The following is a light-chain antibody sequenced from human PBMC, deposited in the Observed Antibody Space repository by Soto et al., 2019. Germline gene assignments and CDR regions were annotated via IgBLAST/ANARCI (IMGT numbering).Light chain of an antibody. CDR3: QQYGGSPRT. J-gene: IGKJ1*01. V-gene: IGKV3-20*01. Sequence: ENVLTQSPGTLSLSPGETATLSCRSSHPLYHTFLAWFQQRPGQAPRLLVYGASRRATGISDRFRASGSGTNFPLTISRLEPADFAVYYCQQYGGSPRTFGQGTKVEMK. CDR2: GAS. CDR1: HPLYHTF.